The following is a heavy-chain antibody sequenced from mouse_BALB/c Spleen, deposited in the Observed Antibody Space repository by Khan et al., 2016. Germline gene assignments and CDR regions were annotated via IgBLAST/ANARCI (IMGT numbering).Heavy chain of an antibody. CDR2: ISSGGGYT. Sequence: EVELVESGGGLVKPGGSLKLSCAASGFTFSNYAMSWVRQTPEKRLEWVATISSGGGYTYYPDSVKGRFSISRDIAKNTLYLQMSSLRSEDTAMSYCAGQGFTTASAWFPYWGQGTLVTVSA. V-gene: IGHV5-9-3*01. D-gene: IGHD1-2*01. CDR3: AGQGFTTASAWFPY. CDR1: GFTFSNYA. J-gene: IGHJ3*01.